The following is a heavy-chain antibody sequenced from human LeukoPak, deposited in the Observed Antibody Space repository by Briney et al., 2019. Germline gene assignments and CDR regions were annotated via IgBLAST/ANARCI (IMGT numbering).Heavy chain of an antibody. CDR3: ARDRRRCSSTSCYRGYYYMDV. J-gene: IGHJ6*03. CDR1: GYTFTSYG. V-gene: IGHV1-18*01. Sequence: SVKVSCKASGYTFTSYGISWVRQAPGQGLEWMGWISAYNGNTNYAQKLQGRVTMTTDTSTSTAYMELRSLRSDDTAVYYCARDRRRCSSTSCYRGYYYMDVWGKGTTVTISS. CDR2: ISAYNGNT. D-gene: IGHD2-2*01.